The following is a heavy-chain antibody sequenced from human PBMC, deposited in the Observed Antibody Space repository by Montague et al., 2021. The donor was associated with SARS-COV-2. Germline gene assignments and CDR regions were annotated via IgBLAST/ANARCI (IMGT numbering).Heavy chain of an antibody. Sequence: SLRLSCAASGFTLDDYAMHWVRQAPGKGLEWVSLISGDGGSTYYADSVKGRFTISRDNSKNSLYLQMNSLRTEDTALYYCAKDSMVVTPGDAFDIWGQGTMVTVSS. CDR1: GFTLDDYA. J-gene: IGHJ3*02. V-gene: IGHV3-43*02. CDR3: AKDSMVVTPGDAFDI. CDR2: ISGDGGST. D-gene: IGHD4-23*01.